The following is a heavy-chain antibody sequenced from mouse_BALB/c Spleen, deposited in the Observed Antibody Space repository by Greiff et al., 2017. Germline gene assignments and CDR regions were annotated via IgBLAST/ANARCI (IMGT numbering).Heavy chain of an antibody. CDR2: ILPGSGST. V-gene: IGHV1-9*01. CDR3: ARSRYYYGRSWFAY. J-gene: IGHJ3*01. Sequence: QVQLQQSGAELMKPGASVKISCKATGYTFSSYWIEWVKQRPGHGLEWIGEILPGSGSTNYNEKFKGKATFTADTSSNTAYMQLSSLASEDSAVYCCARSRYYYGRSWFAYWGQGTLVTVSA. D-gene: IGHD1-1*01. CDR1: GYTFSSYW.